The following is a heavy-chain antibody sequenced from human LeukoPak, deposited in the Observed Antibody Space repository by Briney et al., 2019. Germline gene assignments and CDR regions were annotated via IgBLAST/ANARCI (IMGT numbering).Heavy chain of an antibody. J-gene: IGHJ4*02. D-gene: IGHD3-22*01. Sequence: GGSLRLSCAASGFTFSSYSMNWVRQAPGKGLEWVSSISSSSSYIYYADSVKGRFTISRDNAKNSLYLQMNSLRAEDTAVYYCARDRPLKVVITTGFMVWGQGTLVTVSS. V-gene: IGHV3-21*01. CDR1: GFTFSSYS. CDR2: ISSSSSYI. CDR3: ARDRPLKVVITTGFMV.